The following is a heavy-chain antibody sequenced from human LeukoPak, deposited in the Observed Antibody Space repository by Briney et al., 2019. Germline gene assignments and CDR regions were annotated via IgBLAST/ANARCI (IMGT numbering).Heavy chain of an antibody. CDR1: GGSISSGGYY. V-gene: IGHV4-31*03. Sequence: SETLSLTCTVSGGSISSGGYYWSWIRQHPGKGLEWIGYIYYSGSTYYNPSLKSRVTILVDTSKNQFSLKLNSVTAADTAVCFCAKSGPAAGRPDAFDIWGQGTMVTVSS. J-gene: IGHJ3*02. D-gene: IGHD2-2*01. CDR2: IYYSGST. CDR3: AKSGPAAGRPDAFDI.